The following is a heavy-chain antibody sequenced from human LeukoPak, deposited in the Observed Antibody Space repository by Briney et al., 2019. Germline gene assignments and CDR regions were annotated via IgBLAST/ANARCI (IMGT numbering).Heavy chain of an antibody. V-gene: IGHV3-30*03. CDR1: GLSFSTYG. Sequence: GGSLRLSCVASGLSFSTYGMHWVRQFPGKGLECVALISHDGSDDYYGDSVKGRFTISRDNSQNTLYLQMNSLGPEDTALYYCVAPSTVPSNWETLEYWGHGTLVTVSS. D-gene: IGHD7-27*01. CDR3: VAPSTVPSNWETLEY. CDR2: ISHDGSDD. J-gene: IGHJ4*01.